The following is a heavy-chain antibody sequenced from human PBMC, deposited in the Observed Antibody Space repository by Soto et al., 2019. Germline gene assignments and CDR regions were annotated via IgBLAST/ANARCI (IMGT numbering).Heavy chain of an antibody. CDR3: ARGSTDSYPGSRIFDF. V-gene: IGHV3-23*01. J-gene: IGHJ4*02. D-gene: IGHD3-10*01. Sequence: PAGSLRLSCVASRITFGSRAMSWVRQAPGEGLEWVSTITDTGGDTKYADSVRGRFTMSRDNSKKTLYLQMNSLRVEDSALYYCARGSTDSYPGSRIFDFWGRGTLVTVSS. CDR2: ITDTGGDT. CDR1: RITFGSRA.